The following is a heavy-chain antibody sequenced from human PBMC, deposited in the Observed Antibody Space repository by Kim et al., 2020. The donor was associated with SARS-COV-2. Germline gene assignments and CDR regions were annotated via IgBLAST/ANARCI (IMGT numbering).Heavy chain of an antibody. CDR1: GFTFTRYY. Sequence: ASVKVSCKASGFTFTRYYIHWVRQAPGQGLEWMGIFNPNGDGTSYAEKFQGSVNMTGDTSTSTVFMELSSLKSEDTGVYYCARDPHYYGSGSYYNAPSYGMDVWGQGTTVTVSS. D-gene: IGHD3-10*01. CDR3: ARDPHYYGSGSYYNAPSYGMDV. J-gene: IGHJ6*02. V-gene: IGHV1-46*01. CDR2: FNPNGDGT.